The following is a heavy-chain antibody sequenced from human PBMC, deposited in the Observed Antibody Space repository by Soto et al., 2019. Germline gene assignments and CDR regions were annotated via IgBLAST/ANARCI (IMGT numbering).Heavy chain of an antibody. Sequence: EVQLLESGGGLVQPGESLRLSCAASGFTFGNYFMNWVRQAPGKGLEWVSDISSNGGRTHYADSVRGRFTISRDNPRTTLYLQMSSLTAEDTALYSSAKDLPSYGMDVWGQGTTVTVSS. V-gene: IGHV3-23*01. CDR3: AKDLPSYGMDV. CDR2: ISSNGGRT. J-gene: IGHJ6*02. CDR1: GFTFGNYF.